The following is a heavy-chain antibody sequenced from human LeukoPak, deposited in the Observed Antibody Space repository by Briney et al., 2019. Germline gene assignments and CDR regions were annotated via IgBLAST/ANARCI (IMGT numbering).Heavy chain of an antibody. D-gene: IGHD6-19*01. CDR1: GFTFTSSA. CDR3: AADSSPYSSGWFGGAPEMGNYYYYYGMDV. J-gene: IGHJ6*02. CDR2: IVVGSGNT. V-gene: IGHV1-58*01. Sequence: ASVKVSCKASGFTFTSSAVQWVRQARGQRLEWIGWIVVGSGNTNYAQKFQERVTITRDMSTSTAYMELSSLRSEDTAVYYCAADSSPYSSGWFGGAPEMGNYYYYYGMDVWGQGTTVTVSS.